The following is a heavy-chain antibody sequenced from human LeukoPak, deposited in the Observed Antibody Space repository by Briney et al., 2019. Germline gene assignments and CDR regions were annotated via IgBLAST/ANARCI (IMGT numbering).Heavy chain of an antibody. V-gene: IGHV1-69*13. D-gene: IGHD2-8*01. J-gene: IGHJ4*02. CDR1: GGTFSSYA. Sequence: GASVKVSCKASGGTFSSYAMSWVRQAPGQGLEWMGGIIPIFGTANYAQKFQGRVTITADESTSTAYMELSSLRSEDTAVYYCARARALLYLTWGQGTLVTVSS. CDR3: ARARALLYLT. CDR2: IIPIFGTA.